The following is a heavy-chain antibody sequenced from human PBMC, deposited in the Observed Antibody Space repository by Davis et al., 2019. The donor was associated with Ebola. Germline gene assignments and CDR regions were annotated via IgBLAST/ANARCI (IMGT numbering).Heavy chain of an antibody. CDR2: MNPNSANT. J-gene: IGHJ4*02. V-gene: IGHV1-8*01. D-gene: IGHD1-26*01. CDR3: ARVYKRGIVGATGY. CDR1: GYTFTSSD. Sequence: AASVKVSCKASGYTFTSSDINWVRQATGQGLEWMGWMNPNSANTGYAQKFQGRVTMTRNTSISTAYMELSSLRSEDTAVYYCARVYKRGIVGATGYWGQGTLVTVSS.